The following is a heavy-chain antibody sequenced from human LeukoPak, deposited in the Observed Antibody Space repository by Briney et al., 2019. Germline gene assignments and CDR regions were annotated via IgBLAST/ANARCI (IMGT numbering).Heavy chain of an antibody. CDR1: GVSFTFTSHA. D-gene: IGHD3-16*01. Sequence: SVKVSCKASGVSFTFTSHAITWVRQAPGQGLEWMGGFIPIFGAATYAQKFQGRVTITTDESTRTVYMELSRLRSEDSAMYYCAGFSYYETNAAFDSWVQGTKVTVSS. V-gene: IGHV1-69*05. J-gene: IGHJ3*02. CDR3: AGFSYYETNAAFDS. CDR2: FIPIFGAA.